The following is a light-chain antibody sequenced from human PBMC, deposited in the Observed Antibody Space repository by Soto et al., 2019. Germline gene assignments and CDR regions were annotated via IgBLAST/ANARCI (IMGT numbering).Light chain of an antibody. Sequence: EIVLTQSPGTLSLSPGERATLSCRASQSVRSSFLAWYQQKPGQAPRLLIYAASSRATGIPDRFSGSGSGTDFTLTISRPEPEDFAVYYCQQYDSSARTFGQGSKLEIK. V-gene: IGKV3-20*01. J-gene: IGKJ2*01. CDR3: QQYDSSART. CDR2: AAS. CDR1: QSVRSSF.